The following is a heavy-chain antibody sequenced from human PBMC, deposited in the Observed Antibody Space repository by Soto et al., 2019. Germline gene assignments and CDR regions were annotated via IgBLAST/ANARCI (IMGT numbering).Heavy chain of an antibody. D-gene: IGHD6-6*01. Sequence: GESLKISCQGSGYSFASYWIGWVRQMPGKDLEWMGIIYPGDSDTRYSPSFQGQVTISADRSLRTAYVQWTSLKASDTALYYCARTRSFTLGFYYDGMDVWGQGTTVTVSS. V-gene: IGHV5-51*01. CDR3: ARTRSFTLGFYYDGMDV. CDR1: GYSFASYW. CDR2: IYPGDSDT. J-gene: IGHJ6*02.